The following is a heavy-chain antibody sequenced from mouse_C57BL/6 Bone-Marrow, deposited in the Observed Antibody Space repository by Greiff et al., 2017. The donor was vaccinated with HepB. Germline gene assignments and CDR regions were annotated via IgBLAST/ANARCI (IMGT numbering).Heavy chain of an antibody. CDR3: ARGDYDKIYWYFDV. CDR2: IHPNSGST. J-gene: IGHJ1*03. Sequence: QVQLQQPGAELVKPGASVKLSCKASGYTFTSYWMHWVKQRPGQGLEWIGMIHPNSGSTNYNEKFKSKATLTVDKSSSTAYMQLSSLTSEDSAVYYCARGDYDKIYWYFDVWGTGTTVTVSS. D-gene: IGHD2-4*01. CDR1: GYTFTSYW. V-gene: IGHV1-64*01.